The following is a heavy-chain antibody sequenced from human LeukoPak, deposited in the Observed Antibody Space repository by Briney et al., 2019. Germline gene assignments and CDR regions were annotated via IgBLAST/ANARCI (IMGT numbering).Heavy chain of an antibody. D-gene: IGHD6-13*01. Sequence: QTLSLTCAISGDSVSSNSAAWNWIRQSPSRGLEWLGRTYYRSKWYNDYAVSVKSRITINPDTSKNQFSLQLNSVTPEDTAVYYCARSGIAPRLYYYYGMDVWGQETTVTVSS. CDR3: ARSGIAPRLYYYYGMDV. J-gene: IGHJ6*02. CDR1: GDSVSSNSAA. V-gene: IGHV6-1*01. CDR2: TYYRSKWYN.